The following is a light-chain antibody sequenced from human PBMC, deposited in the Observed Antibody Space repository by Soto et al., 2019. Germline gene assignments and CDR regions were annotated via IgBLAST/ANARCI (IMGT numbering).Light chain of an antibody. Sequence: IQMTQPPSTLSASLGERVTITCRASQSISSWLAWYQQKPGKAPKLLIYKASSLESGVPSRFSGSGSGTEFTLTISSLQPDDFATYYCQHSGTFGQGTKV. CDR3: QHSGT. V-gene: IGKV1-5*03. J-gene: IGKJ1*01. CDR2: KAS. CDR1: QSISSW.